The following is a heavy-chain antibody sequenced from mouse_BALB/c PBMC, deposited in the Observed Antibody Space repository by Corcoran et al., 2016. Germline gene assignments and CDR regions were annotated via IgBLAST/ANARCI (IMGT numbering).Heavy chain of an antibody. CDR2: INTYTGEP. D-gene: IGHD1-1*01. CDR3: AIGSRYAMDY. V-gene: IGHV9-3-1*01. Sequence: QIQLVQSGPELKKPGETVKISCKASGYTFTNYGMNWVKQAPGKGLKWMGWINTYTGEPTYADDFKGRFAFSLETSASTAYLQINNLKNEDTATYFCAIGSRYAMDYWGQGTSVTVSS. J-gene: IGHJ4*01. CDR1: GYTFTNYG.